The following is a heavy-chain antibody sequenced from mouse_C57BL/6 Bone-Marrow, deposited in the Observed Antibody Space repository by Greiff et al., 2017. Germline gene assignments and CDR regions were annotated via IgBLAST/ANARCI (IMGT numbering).Heavy chain of an antibody. D-gene: IGHD2-4*01. J-gene: IGHJ1*03. Sequence: VQLVESGPGLVQPSQSLSITCTVSGFSLTSYGVHWVRQSPGKGLEWLGVIWSGGSTDYNAAFISRLSISKDNSKSQVFFKMNSLQADDTAIYYCARNLGLRLSYWYFDVWGTGTTVTVSS. CDR1: GFSLTSYG. CDR2: IWSGGST. CDR3: ARNLGLRLSYWYFDV. V-gene: IGHV2-2*01.